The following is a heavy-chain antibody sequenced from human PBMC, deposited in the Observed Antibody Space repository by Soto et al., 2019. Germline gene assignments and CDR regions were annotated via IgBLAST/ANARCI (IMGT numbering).Heavy chain of an antibody. CDR1: GGTFSSYA. J-gene: IGHJ3*02. CDR2: IIPIFGTA. D-gene: IGHD3-22*01. CDR3: ARDRPPYYDSSGFSLGGAVDI. Sequence: SVKVSCKASGGTFSSYAISWVRQAPGQGLEWMGGIIPIFGTANYAQKFQGRVTITADESTSTAYMEMSSLRSEDTAVYYCARDRPPYYDSSGFSLGGAVDIWG. V-gene: IGHV1-69*13.